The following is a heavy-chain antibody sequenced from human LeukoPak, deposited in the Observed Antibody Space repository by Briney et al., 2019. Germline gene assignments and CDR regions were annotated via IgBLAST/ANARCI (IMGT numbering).Heavy chain of an antibody. D-gene: IGHD5-12*01. V-gene: IGHV3-23*01. Sequence: GGSLRLSCAASGFSLSNSAMNWVRQAPGKGLEWLSLIVASSGSTFYADSVKGRFTISRGNSKNTLYLQMHSLRADDTAVYYCAKGAYDYIEMGYSDYWGQGTLVTVSS. J-gene: IGHJ4*02. CDR2: IVASSGST. CDR3: AKGAYDYIEMGYSDY. CDR1: GFSLSNSA.